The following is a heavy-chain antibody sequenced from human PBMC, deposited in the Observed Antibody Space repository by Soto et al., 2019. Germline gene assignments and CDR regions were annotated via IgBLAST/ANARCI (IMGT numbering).Heavy chain of an antibody. Sequence: QVQLQESGPGLVKPSGTLSLTCAVSGGSFGISNWGGWARRPPGKGLEWIGEIYHSGSTNYNPSLKSRVTISVDKSKNQFPLKLSSMTAADTAVYYCARVAVAGTRIDYWGQGTLVTVSS. J-gene: IGHJ4*02. CDR2: IYHSGST. D-gene: IGHD6-19*01. CDR3: ARVAVAGTRIDY. V-gene: IGHV4-4*02. CDR1: GGSFGISNW.